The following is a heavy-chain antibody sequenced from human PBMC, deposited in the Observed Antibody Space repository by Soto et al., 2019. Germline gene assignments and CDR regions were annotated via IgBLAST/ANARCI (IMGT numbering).Heavy chain of an antibody. D-gene: IGHD6-19*01. CDR1: GFTFSSYA. CDR3: AKVQRSENRNPGVAVAGVRLNYLDY. Sequence: GGSLRLSCAASGFTFSSYAMSWVRQAPGKGLEWVSAISGSGGSTYYADSVKGRFTISRDNSKNTLYLQMNSLRAEDTAVYYCAKVQRSENRNPGVAVAGVRLNYLDYWGQGTLVTVSS. J-gene: IGHJ4*02. CDR2: ISGSGGST. V-gene: IGHV3-23*01.